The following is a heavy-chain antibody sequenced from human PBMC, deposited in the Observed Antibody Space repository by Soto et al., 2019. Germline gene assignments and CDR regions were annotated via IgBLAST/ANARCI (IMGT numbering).Heavy chain of an antibody. CDR2: MNPNSGNT. D-gene: IGHD3-16*02. V-gene: IGHV1-8*01. Sequence: AAVKVSCKASGYTFTSYDINWVRQATGQGLEWMGWMNPNSGNTGYAQKFQGRVTMTRNTSISTAYMELSSLRSEDTAVYYCARAPQWGYRVHYYYFDYWGQGTLVTVSS. CDR1: GYTFTSYD. CDR3: ARAPQWGYRVHYYYFDY. J-gene: IGHJ4*02.